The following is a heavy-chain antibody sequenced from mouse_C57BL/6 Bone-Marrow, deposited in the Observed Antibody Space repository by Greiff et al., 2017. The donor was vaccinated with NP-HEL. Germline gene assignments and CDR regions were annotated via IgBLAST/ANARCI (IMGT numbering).Heavy chain of an antibody. D-gene: IGHD2-3*01. Sequence: VQLQQSGPELVKPGASVKISCKASGYTFTDYYMNWVKQSHGQSLEWIGDINPNNGGTSYNQKFKGKATLTVDKSSSTAYMELRSLTSEDSAVYYCARSIYGGYPAGFAYWGQGTLVTVSA. CDR3: ARSIYGGYPAGFAY. V-gene: IGHV1-26*01. J-gene: IGHJ3*01. CDR1: GYTFTDYY. CDR2: INPNNGGT.